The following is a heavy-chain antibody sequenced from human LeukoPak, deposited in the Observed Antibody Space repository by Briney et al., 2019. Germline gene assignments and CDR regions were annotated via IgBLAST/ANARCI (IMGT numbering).Heavy chain of an antibody. V-gene: IGHV3-21*01. CDR3: AREGIAAAGDFDY. Sequence: GGSLRPSCAASGFTFSSYSMNWVRQAPGKGLEWVSSISSSSSYIYHADSVKGRFTISRDNAKNSLYLQMNSLRAEDTAVYYCAREGIAAAGDFDYWGQGTLVTVSS. D-gene: IGHD6-13*01. CDR2: ISSSSSYI. CDR1: GFTFSSYS. J-gene: IGHJ4*02.